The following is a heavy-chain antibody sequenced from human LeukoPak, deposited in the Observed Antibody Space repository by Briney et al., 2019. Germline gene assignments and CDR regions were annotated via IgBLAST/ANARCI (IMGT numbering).Heavy chain of an antibody. CDR1: GFTFSDHY. J-gene: IGHJ3*02. CDR2: TRNKANSYTT. V-gene: IGHV3-72*01. Sequence: GGSLRLSCAASGFTFSDHYMDWVRQAPGKGLEWVGRTRNKANSYTTEYAASVKGRFTISRDDSKNSLYLQMNSLRAEDTAVYYCAKPYSGTWYNAFDIWGQGTMVTVSS. D-gene: IGHD6-13*01. CDR3: AKPYSGTWYNAFDI.